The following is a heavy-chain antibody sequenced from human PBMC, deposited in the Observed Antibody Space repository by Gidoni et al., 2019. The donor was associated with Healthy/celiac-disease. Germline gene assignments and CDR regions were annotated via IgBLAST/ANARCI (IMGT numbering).Heavy chain of an antibody. CDR1: GFYFDEYA. Sequence: EVQLVESGGGLVQLGRSLRSSCAASGFYFDEYAMHWVRQAPGKGLEWGSGISWNSGSIGYADSVKGRFTISRDNAKNSLDLQMNSLRAEDTALYYCAKDRGPANYYDSSGYYYGLDYWGQGTLVTVSS. CDR2: ISWNSGSI. J-gene: IGHJ4*02. CDR3: AKDRGPANYYDSSGYYYGLDY. V-gene: IGHV3-9*01. D-gene: IGHD3-22*01.